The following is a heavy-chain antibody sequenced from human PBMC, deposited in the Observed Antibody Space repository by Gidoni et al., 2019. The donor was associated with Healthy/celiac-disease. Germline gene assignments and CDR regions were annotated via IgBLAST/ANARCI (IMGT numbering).Heavy chain of an antibody. J-gene: IGHJ5*02. CDR3: ATTRGGDYGDYLSRDNWFDP. V-gene: IGHV1-18*01. CDR2: ISAYNGNT. D-gene: IGHD4-17*01. CDR1: GYTFTSYG. Sequence: QVQLVQSGAEVKKPGASVKVSCKASGYTFTSYGISWVRQAPGKGLEWMGWISAYNGNTNYAQKLQGRVTMTTDTSTSTAYMELRSLRSDDTAVYYCATTRGGDYGDYLSRDNWFDPWGQGTLVTVSS.